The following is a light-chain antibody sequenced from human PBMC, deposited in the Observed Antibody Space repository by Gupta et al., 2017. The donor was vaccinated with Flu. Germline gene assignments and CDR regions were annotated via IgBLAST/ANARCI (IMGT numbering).Light chain of an antibody. J-gene: IGKJ4*01. CDR3: QQYDNGPPLT. Sequence: EIVMTQSPATLSVSPGERATLSCRASQSVGNNLAWYQQKPGQAPSLLIYGASTRATGVPARFSGSGSGTEFILTISSLQSEDSAIFYCQQYDNGPPLTFGGGTKVEIK. V-gene: IGKV3-15*01. CDR2: GAS. CDR1: QSVGNN.